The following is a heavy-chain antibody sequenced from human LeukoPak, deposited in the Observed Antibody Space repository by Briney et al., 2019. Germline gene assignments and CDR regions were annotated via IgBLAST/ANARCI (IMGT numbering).Heavy chain of an antibody. CDR2: IIPILGIA. Sequence: SVTVSYKASGGTFSRYAISWVRQAPGQGLEWMGRIIPILGIANYAQKFQGRVTITADKSTSTAYMELSSLRSEDTAVYYCAFLEYQLPVDYYYYYGMDVWGQGTTVTVSS. J-gene: IGHJ6*02. CDR3: AFLEYQLPVDYYYYYGMDV. V-gene: IGHV1-69*04. D-gene: IGHD2-2*01. CDR1: GGTFSRYA.